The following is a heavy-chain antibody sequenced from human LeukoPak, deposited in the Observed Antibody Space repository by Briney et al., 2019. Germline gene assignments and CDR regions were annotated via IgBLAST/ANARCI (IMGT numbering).Heavy chain of an antibody. Sequence: GGSLRLSCAASGFTFSSYWMSWVRQAPGKGLEWVGRIKSKTDGGTTDYAAPVKGRFTISRDDSKNTLYLQMNSLKTEDTAVYYCTTDFSWDSADYWGQGTLVTVSS. V-gene: IGHV3-15*01. CDR3: TTDFSWDSADY. J-gene: IGHJ4*02. CDR2: IKSKTDGGTT. CDR1: GFTFSSYW. D-gene: IGHD1-26*01.